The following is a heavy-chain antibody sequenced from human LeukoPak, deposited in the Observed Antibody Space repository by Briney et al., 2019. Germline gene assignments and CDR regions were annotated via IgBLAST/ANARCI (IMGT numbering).Heavy chain of an antibody. V-gene: IGHV1-69*13. CDR1: GYTFTRYG. Sequence: SVKVSCKASGYTFTRYGFSWVRQAPGQGLEWMGGIIPIFGTANYAQKFQGRVTITADESTSTAYMELSSLRSEDTAVYYCASASWYDSSGYNPPPHFDYWGQGTLVTVSS. J-gene: IGHJ4*02. CDR2: IIPIFGTA. CDR3: ASASWYDSSGYNPPPHFDY. D-gene: IGHD3-22*01.